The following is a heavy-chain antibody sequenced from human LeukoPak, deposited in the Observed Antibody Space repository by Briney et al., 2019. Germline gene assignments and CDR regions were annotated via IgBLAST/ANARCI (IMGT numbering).Heavy chain of an antibody. CDR3: ARGRGTVTTYSYYCGMDV. D-gene: IGHD4-17*01. V-gene: IGHV4-59*01. Sequence: PSETLSLTCTVSGGSISSYYWSWIGQPPGKGLEWIWYIYYSGSTNYNPSLKSRVTISVDTSKNQFSLKLSSVTAADTAVYYCARGRGTVTTYSYYCGMDVWGQGTTVTVSS. J-gene: IGHJ6*02. CDR2: IYYSGST. CDR1: GGSISSYY.